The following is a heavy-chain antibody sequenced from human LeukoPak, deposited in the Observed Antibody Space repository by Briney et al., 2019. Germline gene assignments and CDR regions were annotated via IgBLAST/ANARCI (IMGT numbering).Heavy chain of an antibody. J-gene: IGHJ6*02. CDR1: GFTVSSNY. Sequence: PGGSLRLSCAASGFTVSSNYMSWVRQAPGKGLEWVSVIYSGGSTYYADSVKGRFTISRDNSKNTLYLQMNSLRAEDTAVYYCAQASSQLTGGMDVWGQGTTVTVSS. V-gene: IGHV3-66*01. CDR2: IYSGGST. D-gene: IGHD1-1*01. CDR3: AQASSQLTGGMDV.